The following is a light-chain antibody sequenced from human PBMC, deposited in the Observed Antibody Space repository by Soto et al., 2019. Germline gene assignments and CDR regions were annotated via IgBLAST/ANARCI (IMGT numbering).Light chain of an antibody. CDR1: QDISDY. Sequence: DIQLTQYPSFLSASVGDRVAITCRASQDISDYLAWYQQRPGKAPKLLIYAASTLQSGVPSRFSGSGSGTEFTLTISSLQPEDFATYSCQQRNSYPLTFGGGTKVDIK. CDR3: QQRNSYPLT. J-gene: IGKJ4*01. CDR2: AAS. V-gene: IGKV1-9*01.